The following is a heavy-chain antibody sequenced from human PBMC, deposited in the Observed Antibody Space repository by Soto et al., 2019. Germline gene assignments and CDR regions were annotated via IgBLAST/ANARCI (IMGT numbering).Heavy chain of an antibody. V-gene: IGHV1-69*01. CDR1: GGTFSSYA. D-gene: IGHD3-10*01. Sequence: QVQLVQSGAEVKKPGSSVKVSCKASGGTFSSYAISWVRQAPGQGLEWMGGIIPIFGTANYAQKFQGRVRITADEYTSTAYMELSSLSTEDTAVYYCARGTISMVRGGPGIADWCQGSTVTVSS. CDR2: IIPIFGTA. J-gene: IGHJ6*02. CDR3: ARGTISMVRGGPGIAD.